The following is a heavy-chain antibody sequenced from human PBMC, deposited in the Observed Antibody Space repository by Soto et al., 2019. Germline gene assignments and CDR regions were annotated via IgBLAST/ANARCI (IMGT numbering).Heavy chain of an antibody. D-gene: IGHD6-13*01. Sequence: SETLSLTCAVSGDSITNYYWSWIRQPAGKRMQWIGRIYTTGSTSYHPSLKSRVTMSLDTSRNQVSLKLTSVTAADTAVYFCARGPIAAAGTGTDFDYWGQGTLVTVSS. CDR1: GDSITNYY. J-gene: IGHJ4*02. V-gene: IGHV4-4*07. CDR3: ARGPIAAAGTGTDFDY. CDR2: IYTTGST.